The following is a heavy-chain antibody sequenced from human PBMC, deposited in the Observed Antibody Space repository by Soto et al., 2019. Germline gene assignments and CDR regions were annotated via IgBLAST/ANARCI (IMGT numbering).Heavy chain of an antibody. CDR1: GGSISSSNYY. CDR2: NYYSGST. D-gene: IGHD2-2*01. CDR3: ARHIRVESWSPHLPAARTRAKYYYMDV. J-gene: IGHJ6*03. Sequence: PSETLSLTCTVSGGSISSSNYYWSWLRQPTGKGLEGIGCNYYSGSTNYNPSLKSRVTISVDTSKNQFSLKLSSVAAADTAVYYCARHIRVESWSPHLPAARTRAKYYYMDVWGKGTTVTVSS. V-gene: IGHV4-39*01.